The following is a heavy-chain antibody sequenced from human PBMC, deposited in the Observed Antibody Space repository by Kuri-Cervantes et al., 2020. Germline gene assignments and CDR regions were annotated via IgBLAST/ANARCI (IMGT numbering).Heavy chain of an antibody. CDR3: TTLGMTTHPLSFDY. CDR1: GFTFSDYY. D-gene: IGHD1-14*01. J-gene: IGHJ4*02. CDR2: ISSSGSTI. Sequence: GGSLRLSCAASGFTFSDYYMSWIRQAPGKGLEWVSYISSSGSTIYYADSVKGRFTISRDNAKNSLYLQMNSLRAEDAAVYYCTTLGMTTHPLSFDYWGQGSLVTVSS. V-gene: IGHV3-11*01.